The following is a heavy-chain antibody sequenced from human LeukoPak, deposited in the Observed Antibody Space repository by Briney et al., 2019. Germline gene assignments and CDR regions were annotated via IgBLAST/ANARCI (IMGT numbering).Heavy chain of an antibody. CDR3: ARDTKLGPGDAFDI. D-gene: IGHD7-27*01. Sequence: SGGSLRLSCAASGFTFSSYSMNWVRQAPGKGLEWVSSISSSSSYIYYADSVKGRFTISRDNAKNSLYLQVNSLRAEDTAVYYCARDTKLGPGDAFDIWGQGTMVTVSS. CDR1: GFTFSSYS. V-gene: IGHV3-21*01. J-gene: IGHJ3*02. CDR2: ISSSSSYI.